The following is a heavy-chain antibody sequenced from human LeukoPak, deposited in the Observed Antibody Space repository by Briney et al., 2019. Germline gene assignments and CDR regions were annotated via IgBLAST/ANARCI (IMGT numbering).Heavy chain of an antibody. CDR1: GLTFSTYA. D-gene: IGHD3-3*01. CDR2: ISYDGNNK. CDR3: ARGDSDFWSAPPY. V-gene: IGHV3-30-3*01. J-gene: IGHJ4*02. Sequence: GGSLRLSCAASGLTFSTYAMHWVRQAPGKGLEWVAVISYDGNNKYYADSVKGRFTISRDNSKNTLYLQMNSLRAEDTAVYYCARGDSDFWSAPPYWGQGTLVTVSS.